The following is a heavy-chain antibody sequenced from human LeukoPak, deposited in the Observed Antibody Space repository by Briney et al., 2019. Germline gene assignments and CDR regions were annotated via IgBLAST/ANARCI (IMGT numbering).Heavy chain of an antibody. CDR1: GFTFSSYA. CDR3: AKDSHYYGSGSRGWNYFDY. CDR2: ISGSGGST. Sequence: PGGSLRLSCAASGFTFSSYAMSWFRQAPGKGLEWVSAISGSGGSTYYADSVKGRFTISRDNSKNTLYLQMNSLRAEDTAVYYCAKDSHYYGSGSRGWNYFDYWGQGTLVTVSS. D-gene: IGHD3-10*01. V-gene: IGHV3-23*01. J-gene: IGHJ4*02.